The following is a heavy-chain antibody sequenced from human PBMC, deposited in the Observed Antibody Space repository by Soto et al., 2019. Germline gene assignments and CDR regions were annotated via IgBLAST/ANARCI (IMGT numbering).Heavy chain of an antibody. CDR2: TGISGRTT. D-gene: IGHD3-10*01. V-gene: IGHV3-23*01. Sequence: PGESLKISCAASGFSVNTYAMSWVRQAPGKGLEWVSTTGISGRTTYYADSVKGRFTVSRDDSQNTLDLQMSSLRAEDTAVYYCARDRRVDYYGSGSLWGQGTLVTAPQ. CDR3: ARDRRVDYYGSGSL. CDR1: GFSVNTYA. J-gene: IGHJ4*02.